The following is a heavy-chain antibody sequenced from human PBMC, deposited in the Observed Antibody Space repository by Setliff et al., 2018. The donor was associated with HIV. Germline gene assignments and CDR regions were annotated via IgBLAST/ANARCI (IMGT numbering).Heavy chain of an antibody. CDR3: ARSRGPWDSSHEPGSSWFDY. V-gene: IGHV4-4*08. CDR2: IYTSGST. CDR1: GGSISSHY. D-gene: IGHD6-13*01. Sequence: PSETLSLTCTVSGGSISSHYWNWIRQPPGKGLEWIGHIYTSGSTNYNPSLKSRVTISVDTSKNQFSLKLRSVTAADTAVYYCARSRGPWDSSHEPGSSWFDYWGQGTLVTVSS. J-gene: IGHJ4*02.